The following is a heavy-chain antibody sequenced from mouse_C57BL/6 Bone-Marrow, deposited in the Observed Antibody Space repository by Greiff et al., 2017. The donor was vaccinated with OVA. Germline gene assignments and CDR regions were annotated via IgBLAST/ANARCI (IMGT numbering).Heavy chain of an antibody. CDR2: INPNNGGT. CDR3: ARWGVVDY. D-gene: IGHD1-1*01. CDR1: GYTFTDYY. J-gene: IGHJ2*01. V-gene: IGHV1-26*01. Sequence: VQLQQSGPELVKPGASVKISCKASGYTFTDYYMNWVKQSHGKSLEWIGDINPNNGGTSYNQKFKGKATLTVDKSSSTAYMELRSLTSEDSAVYYCARWGVVDYWGQGTTLTVSS.